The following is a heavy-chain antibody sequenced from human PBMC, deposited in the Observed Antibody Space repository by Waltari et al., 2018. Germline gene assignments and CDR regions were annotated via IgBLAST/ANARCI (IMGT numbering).Heavy chain of an antibody. D-gene: IGHD2-2*01. CDR1: GYTFTSYD. Sequence: QVQLVQSGAEVTKPGASVKVSCKASGYTFTSYDINWVRQATGQGLEWMGWMNPNSGNTGYAQKFQGRVTMTRNTAISTAYMELSSLRSEETAVYYCARVGNIVVVPAANWFDPWGQGTLVTVSS. CDR2: MNPNSGNT. J-gene: IGHJ5*02. CDR3: ARVGNIVVVPAANWFDP. V-gene: IGHV1-8*01.